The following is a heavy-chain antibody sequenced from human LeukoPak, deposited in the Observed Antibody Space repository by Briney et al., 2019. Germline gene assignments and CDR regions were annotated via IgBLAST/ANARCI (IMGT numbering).Heavy chain of an antibody. V-gene: IGHV1-69*01. D-gene: IGHD6-13*01. CDR3: AAGGPEGLTAAARYYYYYGMDV. CDR2: IIPIFGTA. Sequence: GSSVKVSCKASGGTFSSYAISWVRQAPGQGLEWMGGIIPIFGTANYAQKYQGRVTITADESTSTAYMELSSLRSEDTAVYYCAAGGPEGLTAAARYYYYYGMDVWGKGTTVTVSS. J-gene: IGHJ6*04. CDR1: GGTFSSYA.